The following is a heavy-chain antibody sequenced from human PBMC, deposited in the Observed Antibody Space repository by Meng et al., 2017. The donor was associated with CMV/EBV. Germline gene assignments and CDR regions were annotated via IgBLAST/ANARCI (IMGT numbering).Heavy chain of an antibody. V-gene: IGHV3-53*01. Sequence: GGSLRLSCAASGFTFSSYWMSWVRQAPGKGLEWVSVIYSGGSTYYADSVKGRFTISRDNSKNTLYLQMNSLRAEDTAVYYCSYGGGYWGQGTLVTVSS. CDR1: GFTFSSYW. J-gene: IGHJ4*02. CDR3: SYGGGY. CDR2: IYSGGST. D-gene: IGHD3-10*01.